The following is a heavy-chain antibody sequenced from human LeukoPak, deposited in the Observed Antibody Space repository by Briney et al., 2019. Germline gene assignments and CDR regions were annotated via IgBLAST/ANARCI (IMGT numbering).Heavy chain of an antibody. CDR3: ARGGTTIDY. J-gene: IGHJ4*02. V-gene: IGHV3-48*03. D-gene: IGHD4-17*01. CDR1: GFIFHIFE. CDR2: ISSSVVTI. Sequence: PGGSLRLSCAASGFIFHIFEMNWVRQAPGKGLEWLSYISSSVVTIYYADSVKGRFTISRDNAKNSLYLQMNSLRAEDTAVYYCARGGTTIDYWGQGTLVTVSS.